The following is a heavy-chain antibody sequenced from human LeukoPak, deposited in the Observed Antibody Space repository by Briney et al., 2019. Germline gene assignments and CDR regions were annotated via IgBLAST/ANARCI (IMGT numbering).Heavy chain of an antibody. CDR1: GFTFSSYS. CDR3: ARDTDSYDSSGYYFY. D-gene: IGHD3-22*01. V-gene: IGHV3-21*01. CDR2: ISSSSSYI. Sequence: GGSLRLSCAASGFTFSSYSMNWVRQAPGKGLEWVSSISSSSSYIYYADSVKGRFTISRDSAKNSLYLQMNSLRAEDTAVYYCARDTDSYDSSGYYFYWGQGTLVTVSS. J-gene: IGHJ4*02.